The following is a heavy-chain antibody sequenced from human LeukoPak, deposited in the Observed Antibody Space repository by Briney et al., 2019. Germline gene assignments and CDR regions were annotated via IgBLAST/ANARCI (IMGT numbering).Heavy chain of an antibody. CDR3: ARSYYYDSSGYYYGSDY. D-gene: IGHD3-22*01. V-gene: IGHV4-61*02. Sequence: SETLSLTCPVSGGSISSGSYYWSWIRQPAGKGLEWIGRIYTSGSTNYNPSLKSRVTISVDTSKNQFSLKLSSVTAADTAVYYCARSYYYDSSGYYYGSDYWGQGTLVTVSS. J-gene: IGHJ4*02. CDR1: GGSISSGSYY. CDR2: IYTSGST.